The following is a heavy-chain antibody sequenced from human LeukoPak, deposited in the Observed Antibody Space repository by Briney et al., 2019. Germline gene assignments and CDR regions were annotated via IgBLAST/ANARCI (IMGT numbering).Heavy chain of an antibody. CDR1: GFTFSSYA. CDR3: AREEGCSGGSCYFDTLGY. Sequence: PGGSLRLSCAASGFTFSSYAMHWVRPAPGKGLEWVAVISYDGSNKYYADSVKGRFTISRDNSKNTLYLQMNSLRAEDTAVYYCAREEGCSGGSCYFDTLGYWGQGTLVTVSS. CDR2: ISYDGSNK. J-gene: IGHJ4*02. D-gene: IGHD2-15*01. V-gene: IGHV3-30*04.